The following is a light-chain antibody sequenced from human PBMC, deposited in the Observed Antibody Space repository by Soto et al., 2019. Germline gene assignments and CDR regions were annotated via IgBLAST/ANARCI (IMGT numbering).Light chain of an antibody. V-gene: IGKV3-15*01. J-gene: IGKJ4*01. CDR1: QSVGNN. CDR3: QQYNSWVT. Sequence: EIVLTQSPATLSLSPGERATLSCRASQSVGNNLAWYQQKPGQAPRLLIYGASTRATGVPARFSGSGSGTEFTLTISSLQSEDFAVYYCQQYNSWVTFGGGTKVDIK. CDR2: GAS.